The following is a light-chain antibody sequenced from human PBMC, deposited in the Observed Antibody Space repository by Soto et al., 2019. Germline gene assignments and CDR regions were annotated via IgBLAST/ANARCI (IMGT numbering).Light chain of an antibody. V-gene: IGKV3-20*01. J-gene: IGKJ2*01. CDR1: QSVSSNY. CDR2: GAS. CDR3: QQYGSSPPYT. Sequence: EIVLTQSPGTLSLSPGERATLSCRASQSVSSNYLAWYQQKPGQAPRLLIYGASSRATGIPDRFSGSGSGTDFTLTISRLEPEDFPVYYCQQYGSSPPYTFGQGTKLEIK.